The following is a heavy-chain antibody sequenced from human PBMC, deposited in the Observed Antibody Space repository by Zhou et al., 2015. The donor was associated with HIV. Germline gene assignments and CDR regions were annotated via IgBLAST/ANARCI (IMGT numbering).Heavy chain of an antibody. D-gene: IGHD2-2*01. CDR2: INEDGSRT. CDR3: AKNPQDSSSSGWFDP. Sequence: VQLVESGGGLVKPGGSLRLSCAASGFTFSNYAMNWFRLTPGKGLEWVSRINEDGSRTDYADSAKGRFIISRDNSKNTVYLQMNRLRAEDTALYYCAKNPQDSSSSGWFDPWGQGTLVTVSS. J-gene: IGHJ5*02. CDR1: GFTFSNYA. V-gene: IGHV3-23*04.